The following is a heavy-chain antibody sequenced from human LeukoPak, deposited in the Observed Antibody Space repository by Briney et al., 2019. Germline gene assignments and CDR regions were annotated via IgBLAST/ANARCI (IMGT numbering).Heavy chain of an antibody. V-gene: IGHV1-58*01. CDR1: GFTFTSSA. D-gene: IGHD5-18*01. J-gene: IGHJ4*02. Sequence: SVKVSCEASGFTFTSSAVQWVRQARGQRLEWIGWIVVGSGNTNYAQKFQERVTITRDMSTSTAYMELSSLRSEDTAVYYCAARMYSYGYTDFDYWGQGTLVTVSS. CDR2: IVVGSGNT. CDR3: AARMYSYGYTDFDY.